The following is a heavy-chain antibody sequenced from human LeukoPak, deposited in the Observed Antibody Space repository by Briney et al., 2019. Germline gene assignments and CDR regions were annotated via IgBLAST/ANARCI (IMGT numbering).Heavy chain of an antibody. J-gene: IGHJ6*02. CDR1: GGSISSGDYY. D-gene: IGHD3-3*01. Sequence: PSETLSLTCTVSGGSISSGDYYWSWIRQPPGKGLEWIGEINHSGSTYYNASLKSRITISVDTSKRQFSLRMNSVTAADTAVYFCAGYYSSIYGMDVWGQGTSVTVSS. CDR3: AGYYSSIYGMDV. CDR2: INHSGST. V-gene: IGHV4-39*07.